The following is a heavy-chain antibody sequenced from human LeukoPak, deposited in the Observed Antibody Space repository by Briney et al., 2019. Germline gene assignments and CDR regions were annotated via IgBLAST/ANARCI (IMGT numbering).Heavy chain of an antibody. CDR3: TTGKRTDLYYFDY. V-gene: IGHV3-15*01. Sequence: GGSLRLSCVVSGLTFSNVWMSWVRQAPGKGLEWVGRIKRKTDGGTTDYAAPVKGRFTISRDDSKNTLYLQMNSLKTEDTAVYYCTTGKRTDLYYFDYWGQGTLVTVSS. D-gene: IGHD3/OR15-3a*01. J-gene: IGHJ4*02. CDR2: IKRKTDGGTT. CDR1: GLTFSNVW.